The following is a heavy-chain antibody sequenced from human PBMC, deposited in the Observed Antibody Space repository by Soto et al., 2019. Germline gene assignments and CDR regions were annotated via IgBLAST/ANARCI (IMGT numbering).Heavy chain of an antibody. J-gene: IGHJ4*02. V-gene: IGHV4-59*01. CDR1: GGSISSYY. CDR3: ARNEYDSYGYDY. D-gene: IGHD5-18*01. CDR2: IYYSGST. Sequence: SETLSLTCTVSGGSISSYYWSWIRQPPGKGLEWIGYIYYSGSTNYNPSLKSRVTISVDTSKNQFSLKLSSVTAADTAVYYCARNEYDSYGYDYWGQGTLVTVSS.